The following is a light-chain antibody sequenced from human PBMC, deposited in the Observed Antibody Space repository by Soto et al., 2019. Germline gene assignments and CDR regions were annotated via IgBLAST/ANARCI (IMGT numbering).Light chain of an antibody. CDR3: SSYTTDTCLV. V-gene: IGLV2-14*01. Sequence: QSVLTQPASVSGSPGQSITISCTGTSSDVGIYNFVSWYQQHPGKAPKLIIYEVTNRPSGVSDRFSGFKSGNTAYLTISGLQAEDEADYNGSSYTTDTCLVFGTGTRSPS. J-gene: IGLJ1*01. CDR2: EVT. CDR1: SSDVGIYNF.